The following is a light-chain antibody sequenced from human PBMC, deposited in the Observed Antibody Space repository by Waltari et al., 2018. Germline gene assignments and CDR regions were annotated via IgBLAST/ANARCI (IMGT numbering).Light chain of an antibody. J-gene: IGLJ3*02. CDR2: DDN. CDR1: GSDVGNYNL. CDR3: CSYAGSYTWV. Sequence: QSALTQPPSVSGPPGQSITTSSPGTGSDVGNYNLVPWYQQYPGKAPKVMIYDDNRRPSGVSDRFSGSKSGNTASLTISGVQAEDEADYYCCSYAGSYTWVFGGGTKLTVL. V-gene: IGLV2-23*01.